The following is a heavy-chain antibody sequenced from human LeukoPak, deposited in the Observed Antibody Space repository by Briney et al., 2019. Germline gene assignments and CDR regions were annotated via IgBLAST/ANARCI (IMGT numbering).Heavy chain of an antibody. D-gene: IGHD6-13*01. CDR1: GYRFTSYW. Sequence: GESLKISCKASGYRFTSYWIGWVRQMPGKGLEWMGIIYPGDSGTRYSPSFQGQVTISADKSISTAYLQWGSLKASDSAMYYCARPGIAASGDYYFDYWGQGTLVTVSS. CDR3: ARPGIAASGDYYFDY. CDR2: IYPGDSGT. J-gene: IGHJ4*02. V-gene: IGHV5-51*01.